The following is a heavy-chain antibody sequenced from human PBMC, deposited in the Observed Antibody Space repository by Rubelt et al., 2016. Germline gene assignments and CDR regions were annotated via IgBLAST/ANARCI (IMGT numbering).Heavy chain of an antibody. D-gene: IGHD2-15*01. CDR1: GFTFSSYA. CDR3: AKAGRLLLAYFDY. V-gene: IGHV3-23*01. CDR2: ISGSGGST. Sequence: ASGFTFSSYAMSWVRQAPGKGLEWVSGISGSGGSTYYADSVKGRFTISRDNSKNTLFLQMNSLRAEDTAVYYCAKAGRLLLAYFDYWGPGTLVTVSS. J-gene: IGHJ4*02.